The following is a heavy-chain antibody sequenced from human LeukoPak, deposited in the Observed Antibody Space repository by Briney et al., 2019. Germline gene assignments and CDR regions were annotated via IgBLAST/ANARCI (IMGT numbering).Heavy chain of an antibody. CDR2: INHSGST. V-gene: IGHV4-34*01. CDR3: ARWYHGSGSYYNRWFDP. D-gene: IGHD3-10*01. Sequence: SETLSLACAVYGGSFSGYYWSWIRQPPGKGLEWIGEINHSGSTNYNPSPKSRVTISVDTSKNQFSLKLSSVTAADTAVYYCARWYHGSGSYYNRWFDPWGQGTLATVSS. J-gene: IGHJ5*02. CDR1: GGSFSGYY.